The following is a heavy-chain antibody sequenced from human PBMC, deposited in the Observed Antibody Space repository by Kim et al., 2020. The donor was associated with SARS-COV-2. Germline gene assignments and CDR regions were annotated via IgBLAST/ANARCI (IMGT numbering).Heavy chain of an antibody. D-gene: IGHD3-10*01. Sequence: YGDSVKGRFTMSRDNAKNSLYLQMNSLRTEDTAIYYCAALDSVQVPGGIWCQGTLVTVSS. CDR3: AALDSVQVPGGI. J-gene: IGHJ4*02. V-gene: IGHV3-48*03.